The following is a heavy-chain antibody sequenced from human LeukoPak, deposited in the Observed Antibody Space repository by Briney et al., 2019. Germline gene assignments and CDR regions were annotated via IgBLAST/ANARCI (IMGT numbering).Heavy chain of an antibody. V-gene: IGHV3-21*01. D-gene: IGHD3-9*01. CDR2: ISSSSSYI. Sequence: GGSLRLSCAASGFTFSSYSMNWVRQAPGKGLEWVSSISSSSSYIYYADSVKGRFTISRDNAKNSLYLQMNSLRAEDTAVYYCAREFQGTYNILTGFLDYWGQGTLVTVSS. CDR3: AREFQGTYNILTGFLDY. CDR1: GFTFSSYS. J-gene: IGHJ4*02.